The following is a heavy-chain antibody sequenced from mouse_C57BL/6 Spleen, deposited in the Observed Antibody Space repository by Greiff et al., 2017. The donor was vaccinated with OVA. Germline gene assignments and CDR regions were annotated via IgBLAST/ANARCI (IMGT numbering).Heavy chain of an antibody. CDR1: GYTFTSYY. CDR2: IYPRDGST. CDR3: ARGYDYAGAWFAY. V-gene: IGHV1-85*01. J-gene: IGHJ3*01. Sequence: QVQLQQPGPELVKPGASVKLSCKASGYTFTSYYINWVKQRPGQGLEWIGLIYPRDGSTKYNEKFKGKATLTVDTSSSTAYMELNSLTSEDSAIYFCARGYDYAGAWFAYWGPGTLVTVSA. D-gene: IGHD2-4*01.